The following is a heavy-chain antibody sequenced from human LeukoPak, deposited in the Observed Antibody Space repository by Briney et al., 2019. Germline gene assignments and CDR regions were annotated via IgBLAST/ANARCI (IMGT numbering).Heavy chain of an antibody. CDR1: GYTLTSYY. Sequence: ASVKVSCKASGYTLTSYYMHWVRQAPGQGLEWMGIINPGNGFTSYAQKFQDRVTMTRDTSTSTVYMELSSLRSEDTAVYFCTGTDTDYGDYGLAFDIWGQGTMVTFSS. D-gene: IGHD4-17*01. CDR2: INPGNGFT. J-gene: IGHJ3*02. V-gene: IGHV1-46*01. CDR3: TGTDTDYGDYGLAFDI.